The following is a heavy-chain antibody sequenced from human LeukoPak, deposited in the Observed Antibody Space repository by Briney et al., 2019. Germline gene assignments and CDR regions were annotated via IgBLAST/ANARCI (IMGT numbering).Heavy chain of an antibody. D-gene: IGHD2-2*01. V-gene: IGHV4-4*07. J-gene: IGHJ5*02. CDR2: IYTSGST. CDR1: GGSISSYY. CDR3: ARDVAPDIVVVPAALNWFDP. Sequence: SETLSLTCTVSGGSISSYYWSWIRHPAGKGLEWIGRIYTSGSTNYNPSLKSRVTMSVDTSKNQFSLKLSSVTAADTAVYYCARDVAPDIVVVPAALNWFDPWGQGTLVTVSP.